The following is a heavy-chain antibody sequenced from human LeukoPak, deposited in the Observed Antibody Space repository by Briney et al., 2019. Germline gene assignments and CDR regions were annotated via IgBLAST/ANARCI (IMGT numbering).Heavy chain of an antibody. V-gene: IGHV3-30*02. Sequence: GGSLRLSCAASGFTFSSYGMHWVRQAPGKGLEWVAFIRYDGSNKYYADSVKGRFTISRDNSKNTLYLQMNSLRAEDTAVYYCATSIAAAIPEIDHWGQGTLVTVSS. CDR2: IRYDGSNK. D-gene: IGHD6-13*01. CDR3: ATSIAAAIPEIDH. CDR1: GFTFSSYG. J-gene: IGHJ4*02.